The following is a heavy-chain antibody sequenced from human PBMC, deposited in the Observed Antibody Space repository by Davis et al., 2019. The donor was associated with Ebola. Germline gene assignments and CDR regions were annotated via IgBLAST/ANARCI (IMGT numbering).Heavy chain of an antibody. Sequence: GGSLRLSCVASGLTFSRYGMHWVRQTPGKGLEWVAFIWFDGRNAHYIDSVKGRFTISRDNSKNTLYLQMNSLRPEDTAMYYCAKRTILRDWGQGTLVTVSS. J-gene: IGHJ4*02. D-gene: IGHD4-17*01. CDR2: IWFDGRNA. V-gene: IGHV3-30*02. CDR1: GLTFSRYG. CDR3: AKRTILRD.